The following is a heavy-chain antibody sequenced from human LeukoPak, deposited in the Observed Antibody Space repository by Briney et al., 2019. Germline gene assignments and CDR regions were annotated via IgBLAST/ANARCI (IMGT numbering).Heavy chain of an antibody. CDR3: ARVSYYGSAGYSKYYFDN. CDR2: MYHSGST. CDR1: GGSITTGGHY. Sequence: SQTLSLTCTVSGGSITTGGHYWSWIRQHPGKGLEWIGYMYHSGSTYYNPSLKSRVTILVDTSKNQFSLKLTSVTAADTAVYYCARVSYYGSAGYSKYYFDNWGQGTLVTVSS. V-gene: IGHV4-31*03. D-gene: IGHD3-22*01. J-gene: IGHJ4*02.